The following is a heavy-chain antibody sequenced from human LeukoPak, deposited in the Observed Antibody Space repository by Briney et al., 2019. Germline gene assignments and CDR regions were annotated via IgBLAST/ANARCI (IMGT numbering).Heavy chain of an antibody. CDR1: GYTFTSYY. Sequence: ASVNVSCKASGYTFTSYYMHWVRQAPGQGLEWMGRINPNSGGTNYAQKFQGRVTMTRDTSISTAYMELSRLRSDDTAVYYCARGSIVVIPAAVLYDAFDIWGQGTMVTVSS. CDR2: INPNSGGT. V-gene: IGHV1-2*06. CDR3: ARGSIVVIPAAVLYDAFDI. J-gene: IGHJ3*02. D-gene: IGHD2-2*02.